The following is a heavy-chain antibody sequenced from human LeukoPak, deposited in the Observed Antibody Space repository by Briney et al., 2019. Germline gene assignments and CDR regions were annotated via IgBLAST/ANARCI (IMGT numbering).Heavy chain of an antibody. CDR3: ARVAHYDFWSGYYT. J-gene: IGHJ5*02. D-gene: IGHD3-3*01. V-gene: IGHV1-2*02. Sequence: ASVKVSCKASGGTFSGYTISWVRQAPGQGLEWMGWINPNSGGTNYAQKFQGRVTMTRDTSISTAYMELSRLRSDDTAVYYCARVAHYDFWSGYYTWGQGTLVTVSS. CDR2: INPNSGGT. CDR1: GGTFSGYT.